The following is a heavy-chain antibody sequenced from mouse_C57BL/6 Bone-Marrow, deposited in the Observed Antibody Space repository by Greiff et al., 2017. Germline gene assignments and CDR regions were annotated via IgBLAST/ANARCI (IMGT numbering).Heavy chain of an antibody. CDR3: ACPYYYGSSYNGDYYAMDY. V-gene: IGHV1-82*01. CDR1: GYAFSSSW. J-gene: IGHJ4*01. Sequence: VQLQQSGPELVKPGASVKISCKASGYAFSSSWMNWVKQRPGKGLEWIGRIYPGDGDTNYNGKFKGKATLTVDKSSSTAYMELRSLTSEDSAVYYCACPYYYGSSYNGDYYAMDYWGQGTSVTVSS. D-gene: IGHD1-1*01. CDR2: IYPGDGDT.